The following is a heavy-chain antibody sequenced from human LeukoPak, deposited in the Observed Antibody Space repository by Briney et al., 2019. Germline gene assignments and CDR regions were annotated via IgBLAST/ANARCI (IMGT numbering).Heavy chain of an antibody. Sequence: ASVKVSCKASGYAFTSFDINWVRQAPGQGLEWMGWMIPNSGNTGYAQKFQGGVTMTRNTSISTAYMELSSLRSEDTAVYYCARGRGGKTIFGVVVSPDNGMEVWGQGTTVTVSS. CDR2: MIPNSGNT. D-gene: IGHD3-3*01. V-gene: IGHV1-8*01. J-gene: IGHJ6*02. CDR1: GYAFTSFD. CDR3: ARGRGGKTIFGVVVSPDNGMEV.